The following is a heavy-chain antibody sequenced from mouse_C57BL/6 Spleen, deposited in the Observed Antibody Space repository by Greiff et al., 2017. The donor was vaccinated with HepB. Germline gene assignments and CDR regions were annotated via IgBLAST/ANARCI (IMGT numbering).Heavy chain of an antibody. CDR1: GYTFTSYW. J-gene: IGHJ4*01. Sequence: QVQLQQPGAELVRPGSSVKLSCKASGYTFTSYWMHWVKQRPIQGLEWIGNIDPSDSDTHYNQKFQDKATLTVDKSSSTAYKQLSSLTSEDSAFYYCARSHYSNYNYDMDYWGQGTSVTVSS. CDR2: IDPSDSDT. CDR3: ARSHYSNYNYDMDY. D-gene: IGHD2-5*01. V-gene: IGHV1-52*01.